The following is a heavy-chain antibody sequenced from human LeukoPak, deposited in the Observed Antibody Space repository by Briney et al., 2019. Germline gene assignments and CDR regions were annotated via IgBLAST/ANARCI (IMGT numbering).Heavy chain of an antibody. CDR2: INHSGST. CDR1: GGSFSGYY. Sequence: PSETLSLTCAVYGGSFSGYYWSWIRQPPGKGLEWIGEINHSGSTNYNPSLKSRVTISVDTSKNQFSLKLRSVTAADTAVYYCAYCSSTSCYGGDAFDIWGQGTMVTVSS. V-gene: IGHV4-34*01. D-gene: IGHD2-2*01. CDR3: AYCSSTSCYGGDAFDI. J-gene: IGHJ3*02.